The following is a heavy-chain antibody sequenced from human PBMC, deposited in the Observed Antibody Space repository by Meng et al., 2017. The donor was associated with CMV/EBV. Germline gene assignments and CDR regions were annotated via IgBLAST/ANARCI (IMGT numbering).Heavy chain of an antibody. Sequence: GESLKISCAASGFTFDDYGMSWVRQAPGKGLEWVSGINWNGGSTGYADSVKGRFTISRDNAKNSLYLQMNSLRAEDTALYDWARGGIAARRGMDVWGQGTTVTVSS. D-gene: IGHD6-6*01. V-gene: IGHV3-20*01. J-gene: IGHJ6*02. CDR2: INWNGGST. CDR1: GFTFDDYG. CDR3: ARGGIAARRGMDV.